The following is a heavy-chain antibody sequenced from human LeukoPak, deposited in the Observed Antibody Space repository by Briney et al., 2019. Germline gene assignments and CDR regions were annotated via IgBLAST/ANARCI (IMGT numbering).Heavy chain of an antibody. Sequence: GGSLRLSCAASGFTFSSYAMHWVRQAPGKGLEWVAVISYDGSNKYYADSVKGRFTISRDNSKNTPYLQMNSLRAEDTAVYYCASTSRSKGVVHFDYWGQGTLVTVSS. CDR2: ISYDGSNK. CDR1: GFTFSSYA. CDR3: ASTSRSKGVVHFDY. D-gene: IGHD3-3*01. J-gene: IGHJ4*02. V-gene: IGHV3-30*04.